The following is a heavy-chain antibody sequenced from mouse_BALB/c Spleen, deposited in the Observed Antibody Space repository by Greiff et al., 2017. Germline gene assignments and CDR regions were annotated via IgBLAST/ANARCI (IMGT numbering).Heavy chain of an antibody. CDR2: ISYSGST. Sequence: EVKLQESGPGLVKPSQSLSLTCTVTGYSITSDYAWNWIRQFPGNKLEWMGYISYSGSTSYNPSLKSRISITRDTSKNQFFLQLNSVTTEDTATYYCAREKGLRRRDAMDYWGQGTSVTVSS. J-gene: IGHJ4*01. CDR3: AREKGLRRRDAMDY. CDR1: GYSITSDYA. V-gene: IGHV3-2*02. D-gene: IGHD2-4*01.